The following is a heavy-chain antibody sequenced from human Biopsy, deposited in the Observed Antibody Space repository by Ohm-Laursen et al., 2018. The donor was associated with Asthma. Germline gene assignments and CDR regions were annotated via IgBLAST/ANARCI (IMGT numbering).Heavy chain of an antibody. D-gene: IGHD3-9*01. CDR1: GYTFINFA. Sequence: ASVKVSCKASGYTFINFAVHWVRQAPGQRLEWMGWINAGNGNTKFSQKFQGRVTITRDTSASTAYMELRSLRSEDTATYYCARTYYDFLTGQVKDVFGVWGQGTMVTVSS. V-gene: IGHV1-3*01. CDR3: ARTYYDFLTGQVKDVFGV. J-gene: IGHJ3*01. CDR2: INAGNGNT.